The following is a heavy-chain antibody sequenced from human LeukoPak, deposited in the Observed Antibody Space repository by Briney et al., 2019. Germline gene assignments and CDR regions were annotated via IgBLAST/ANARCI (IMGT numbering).Heavy chain of an antibody. CDR1: AINVTTKY. V-gene: IGHV3-66*02. Sequence: PGGSLRLSCAASAINVTTKYMTWIRQAPGKGLEWVSLIYGDNAAYYAESVRGRFIISRDSLKNTLFLQMNSLRAEDTAVYYCVSSTGQQFIPYDYWGHGTHVTVSS. J-gene: IGHJ4*01. CDR2: IYGDNAA. D-gene: IGHD6-13*01. CDR3: VSSTGQQFIPYDY.